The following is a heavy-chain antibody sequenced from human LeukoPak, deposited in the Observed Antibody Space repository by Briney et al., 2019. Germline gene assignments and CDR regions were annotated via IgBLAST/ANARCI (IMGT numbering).Heavy chain of an antibody. D-gene: IGHD2-21*02. CDR1: GGSISSYY. CDR3: ARDANRYCGGDCRTSVDY. J-gene: IGHJ4*02. Sequence: SETLSLTCTVSGGSISSYYWSWIRQPPGKGLEWIGYIYYSGSTNYNPSLKSRVTISVDTSKNQFSLKLSSVTAADTAVYYCARDANRYCGGDCRTSVDYWGQGTLVTVSS. CDR2: IYYSGST. V-gene: IGHV4-59*01.